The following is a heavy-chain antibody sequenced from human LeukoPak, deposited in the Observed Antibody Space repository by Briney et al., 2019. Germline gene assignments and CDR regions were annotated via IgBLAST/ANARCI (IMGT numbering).Heavy chain of an antibody. Sequence: GGSLRLSCAASGFTFSSYEMNWVRQAPGKGLEWISYISSSGTNIYYADSVRGRFTISRDNAKSSLYLQMNSLRAEDTAVYYCAKDRTVMIAVVFDYWGQGTLVTVSS. V-gene: IGHV3-48*03. CDR1: GFTFSSYE. CDR3: AKDRTVMIAVVFDY. CDR2: ISSSGTNI. J-gene: IGHJ4*02. D-gene: IGHD3-22*01.